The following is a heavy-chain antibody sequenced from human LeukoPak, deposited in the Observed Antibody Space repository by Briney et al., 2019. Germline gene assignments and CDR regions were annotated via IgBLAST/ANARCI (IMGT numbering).Heavy chain of an antibody. D-gene: IGHD6-13*01. CDR3: ARDPGYSSSWYDCYMDV. Sequence: PGGSLRLSCAASGFTFSSYSMNWVRQAPGKGLEWVSSISSSSSYIYYADSVKGRFTISRDNAKNSLYLQMNSLRAEDTAVYYCARDPGYSSSWYDCYMDVWGKGTTVTVSS. CDR1: GFTFSSYS. CDR2: ISSSSSYI. J-gene: IGHJ6*03. V-gene: IGHV3-21*01.